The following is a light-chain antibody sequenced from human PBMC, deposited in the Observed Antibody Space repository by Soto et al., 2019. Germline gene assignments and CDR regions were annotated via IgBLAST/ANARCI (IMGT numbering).Light chain of an antibody. CDR1: SSDVGGYNY. V-gene: IGLV2-14*01. Sequence: QSALTQPASVSGSLGQSITITCTGTSSDVGGYNYVSWYQQHPGKDPKVVIFEVTKRPSGVSSRFSGSKSGNTASLTVSGLQAEDEGDYYCSSYTSSRTVLFGGGTKLTVL. CDR2: EVT. CDR3: SSYTSSRTVL. J-gene: IGLJ2*01.